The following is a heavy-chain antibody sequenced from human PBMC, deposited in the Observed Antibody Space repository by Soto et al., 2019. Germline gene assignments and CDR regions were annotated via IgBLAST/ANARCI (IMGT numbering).Heavy chain of an antibody. D-gene: IGHD2-2*01. Sequence: ASVKVSCKASGFLFTYYAFHWVRQAPGKRLEWMGWINAANGNTTYSENFKGKVTITSETSASTAYMELSSLRSEDTAVYYCARVPSVVAPAALYFWGPGTLVTVSS. CDR1: GFLFTYYA. CDR3: ARVPSVVAPAALYF. CDR2: INAANGNT. J-gene: IGHJ4*02. V-gene: IGHV1-3*01.